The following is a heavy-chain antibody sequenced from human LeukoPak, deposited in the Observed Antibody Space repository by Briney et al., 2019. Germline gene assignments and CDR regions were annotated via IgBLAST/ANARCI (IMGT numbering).Heavy chain of an antibody. J-gene: IGHJ3*02. CDR1: GDSISDYY. CDR2: FYYRGTT. CDR3: ATSVEPPHAFDI. D-gene: IGHD1-14*01. V-gene: IGHV4-59*01. Sequence: SETLSLTCTVSGDSISDYYYNWIRQPPGKGLEWIAYFYYRGTTNYNPSLKSRVTISVDTSKNQFSLKLSSVTAADTTVYYCATSVEPPHAFDIWGQGTLVTVSS.